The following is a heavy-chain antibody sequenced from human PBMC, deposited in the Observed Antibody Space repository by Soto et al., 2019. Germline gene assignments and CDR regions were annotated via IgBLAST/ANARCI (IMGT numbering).Heavy chain of an antibody. CDR3: ARVPHDYGDYGSYYYYYMDV. CDR1: GYSFTSYW. V-gene: IGHV5-51*01. D-gene: IGHD4-17*01. Sequence: PGESLKISCKGSGYSFTSYWSGWVRQMPGKGLEWMGIIYPGDSDTRYSPSFQGQVTISADKSISTAYLQWSSLKASDTAMYYCARVPHDYGDYGSYYYYYMDVWGKGTTVTVSS. CDR2: IYPGDSDT. J-gene: IGHJ6*03.